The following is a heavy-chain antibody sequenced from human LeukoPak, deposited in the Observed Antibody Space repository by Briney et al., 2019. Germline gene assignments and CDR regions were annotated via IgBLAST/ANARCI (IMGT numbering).Heavy chain of an antibody. CDR2: INQDGSVK. D-gene: IGHD3-3*01. CDR3: TRDFVF. J-gene: IGHJ4*02. Sequence: GGSLRLSCAASGFAFSIYRMDWVPGAPAKGLEWVGNINQDGSVKHYVDSVRGRFTIARDNARNSVYVQMNALRVEDRAVYYCTRDFVFWGQGSLVTASS. CDR1: GFAFSIYR. V-gene: IGHV3-7*01.